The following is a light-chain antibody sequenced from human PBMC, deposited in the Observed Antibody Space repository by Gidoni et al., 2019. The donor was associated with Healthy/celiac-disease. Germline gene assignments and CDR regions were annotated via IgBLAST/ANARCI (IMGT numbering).Light chain of an antibody. CDR2: AAS. CDR3: QQSYSTPPLT. V-gene: IGKV1-39*01. CDR1: QSISSY. J-gene: IGKJ4*01. Sequence: DIQMTQSPSSLSASVGDRVTITGRASQSISSYLNWYQQKPGKAPKLLIYAASSFQSGVPSRFSGSGSGTDFTLTISSLQPEDFATYYCQQSYSTPPLTFGGGTKVEIK.